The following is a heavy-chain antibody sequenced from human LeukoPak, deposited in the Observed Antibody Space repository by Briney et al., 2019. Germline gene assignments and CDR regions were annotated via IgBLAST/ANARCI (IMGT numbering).Heavy chain of an antibody. CDR2: ISYDGSNK. CDR3: ARDSYYYDSSGYSSPY. V-gene: IGHV3-30-3*01. D-gene: IGHD3-22*01. J-gene: IGHJ4*02. CDR1: GFTFSSYA. Sequence: GGSLRLSCAASGFTFSSYAMHWVRQAPGKGLEWVAVISYDGSNKYYADSVKGRFTISRDNSKNTLYLQMNSPRAEDTAVYYCARDSYYYDSSGYSSPYWGQGTLVTVSS.